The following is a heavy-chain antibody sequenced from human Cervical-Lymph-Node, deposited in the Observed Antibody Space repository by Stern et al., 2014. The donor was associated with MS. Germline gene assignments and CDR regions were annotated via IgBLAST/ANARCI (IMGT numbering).Heavy chain of an antibody. D-gene: IGHD6-6*01. CDR2: INPSGGAT. CDR1: GYTFINHY. Sequence: MQLVESGAEVKKPGASVKVSCKASGYTFINHYMHWVRQAPGQGLEWMGVINPSGGATSYAQKFQGRVTMTRDTSTNTVDLELGSLRSEDTAVYYCARTKDSSVAARLGEHNYLGMDVWGQGTTVTVSS. V-gene: IGHV1-46*01. J-gene: IGHJ6*02. CDR3: ARTKDSSVAARLGEHNYLGMDV.